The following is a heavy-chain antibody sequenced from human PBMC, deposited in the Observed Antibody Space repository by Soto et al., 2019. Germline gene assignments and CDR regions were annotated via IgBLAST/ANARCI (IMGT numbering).Heavy chain of an antibody. Sequence: GGSLRLSSAASGVHFSSYGMHWVRQAPGKGLEWVAVISYDGSNKYYADSVKGRFTISRDNSKNTLYLQMNSLRAEDTAVYYCAKDPNNLRYDPEDYDFWSGYFDYWGQGTLVTVSS. CDR2: ISYDGSNK. V-gene: IGHV3-30*18. D-gene: IGHD3-3*01. CDR1: GVHFSSYG. J-gene: IGHJ4*02. CDR3: AKDPNNLRYDPEDYDFWSGYFDY.